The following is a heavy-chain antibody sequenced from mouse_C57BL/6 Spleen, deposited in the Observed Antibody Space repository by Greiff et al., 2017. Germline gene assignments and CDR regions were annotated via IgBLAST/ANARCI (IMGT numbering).Heavy chain of an antibody. V-gene: IGHV1-81*01. D-gene: IGHD1-1*01. CDR2: IYPISGNT. Sequence: QVQLQQSVAELARPGASVKLSCTASGYTFTSYGISWVKQRTGQCLEWLGEIYPISGNTYYNEKFKGKATLTADKSSSTAYMALRSLTSEYSAVYFCAAITTVGAHYYAMDYWGQGTSVTVSS. CDR1: GYTFTSYG. CDR3: AAITTVGAHYYAMDY. J-gene: IGHJ4*01.